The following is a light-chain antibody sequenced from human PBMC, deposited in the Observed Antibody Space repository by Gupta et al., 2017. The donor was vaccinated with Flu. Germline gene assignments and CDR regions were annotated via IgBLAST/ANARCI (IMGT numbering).Light chain of an antibody. Sequence: VLPRPPSVSGAPGQTFTISCTGGSSNFGAGYDVHWFQHLPGTAPKLLIYANTNRPSGVPDRFSGSKSGTSASLAITGLQAEDEATYICQSYDNTLTGPWVFGGGTKLTVL. CDR1: SSNFGAGYD. V-gene: IGLV1-40*01. CDR2: ANT. J-gene: IGLJ3*02. CDR3: QSYDNTLTGPWV.